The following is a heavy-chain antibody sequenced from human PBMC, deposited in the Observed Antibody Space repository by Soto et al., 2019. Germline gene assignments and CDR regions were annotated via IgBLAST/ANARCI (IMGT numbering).Heavy chain of an antibody. J-gene: IGHJ5*02. D-gene: IGHD2-15*01. Sequence: QVQLQESGPGLVKPSGTLSLTCAVSGGSISSSNWWSWVRQPPGKGLEWIGEIYHSGSTNYNPSLKRRVTISVDKSKNQFSLKLSSVTAADTAVYYCATTKQISLYHPWFDPWGQGTLVTVSS. CDR2: IYHSGST. V-gene: IGHV4-4*02. CDR3: ATTKQISLYHPWFDP. CDR1: GGSISSSNW.